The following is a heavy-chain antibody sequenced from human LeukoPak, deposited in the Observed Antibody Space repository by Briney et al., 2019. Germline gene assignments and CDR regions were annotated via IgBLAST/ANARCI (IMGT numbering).Heavy chain of an antibody. J-gene: IGHJ4*02. CDR3: ARSPYYDILTGRAENFGY. D-gene: IGHD3-9*01. CDR2: IIPIFGTA. Sequence: SVKVSCKASGGTLSSYAISWVRQAPGQGLEWMGGIIPIFGTANYAQKFQGRVTITADESTSTAYMELSSLRSEDTAVYYCARSPYYDILTGRAENFGYWGQGTLVTVSS. V-gene: IGHV1-69*13. CDR1: GGTLSSYA.